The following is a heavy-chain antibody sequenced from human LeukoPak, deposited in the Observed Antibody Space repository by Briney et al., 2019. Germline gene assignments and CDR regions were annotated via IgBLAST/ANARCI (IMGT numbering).Heavy chain of an antibody. J-gene: IGHJ5*02. CDR3: AREGRDGSGNWFDP. Sequence: SETLSLTCTVSGGSISSYYWSWIRQPPGKGLEWIGYIYYSGSTNYNPSLKSRVTISVDTSKNQFPLKLSSVTAADTAVYYCAREGRDGSGNWFDPWGQGTLVTASS. CDR2: IYYSGST. CDR1: GGSISSYY. V-gene: IGHV4-59*01. D-gene: IGHD5-24*01.